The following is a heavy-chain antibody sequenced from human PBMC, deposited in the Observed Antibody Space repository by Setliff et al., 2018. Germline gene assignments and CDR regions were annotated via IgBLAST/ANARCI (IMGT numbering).Heavy chain of an antibody. Sequence: GGSLRLSCAASGFTFSSYTMHWVRQAPGKGLEYVSGISSDGGSTYYANSVKDRFTISRDNSKNTLWLQMGSLRAEDMAVYYCARSRTGEYSSGWLNWFDPWGQGTLVTVSS. CDR2: ISSDGGST. CDR3: ARSRTGEYSSGWLNWFDP. D-gene: IGHD6-19*01. CDR1: GFTFSSYT. J-gene: IGHJ5*02. V-gene: IGHV3-64*01.